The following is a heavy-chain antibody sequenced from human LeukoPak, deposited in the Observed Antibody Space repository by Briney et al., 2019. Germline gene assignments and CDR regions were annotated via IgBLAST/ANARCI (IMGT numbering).Heavy chain of an antibody. J-gene: IGHJ4*02. CDR3: AKDLWSGYFRFDY. V-gene: IGHV3-74*01. D-gene: IGHD3-3*01. Sequence: GGSLRLSCTASGFTFSNYWMHWVRQTPGKGLVWVSHINNDGTSTTYADSVKGRFTISRDNAKNTLYLQMDSLRAEDTAVYYCAKDLWSGYFRFDYWGQGTLVTVSS. CDR1: GFTFSNYW. CDR2: INNDGTST.